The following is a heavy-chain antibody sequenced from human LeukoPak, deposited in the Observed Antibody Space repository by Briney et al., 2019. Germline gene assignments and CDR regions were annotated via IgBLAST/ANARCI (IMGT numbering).Heavy chain of an antibody. J-gene: IGHJ4*02. V-gene: IGHV1-2*06. Sequence: ASVKVSCKASGYTFTGYYMHWVRQAPGQGLEWMGRINPNSGGTNYAQKFQGRVTMTRDTSISTAYMELSRPRSDDTAVYYCAWGDVVVVAGTDYWGQGTLVTVSS. CDR2: INPNSGGT. CDR3: AWGDVVVVAGTDY. CDR1: GYTFTGYY. D-gene: IGHD2-15*01.